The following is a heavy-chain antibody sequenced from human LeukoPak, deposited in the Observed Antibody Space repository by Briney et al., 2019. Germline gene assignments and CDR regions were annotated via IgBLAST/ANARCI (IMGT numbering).Heavy chain of an antibody. CDR2: IYYSGST. V-gene: IGHV4-59*08. D-gene: IGHD2/OR15-2a*01. CDR3: ARQFSPGAFDI. Sequence: SETLSLTCTVSGGSISSYYWSWIRQPPGKGLEWIGSIYYSGSTYYNPSLKSRVTISVDTSKNQFSLKLTSVTAADTAMYFCARQFSPGAFDIWGQGTMVTVSS. J-gene: IGHJ3*02. CDR1: GGSISSYY.